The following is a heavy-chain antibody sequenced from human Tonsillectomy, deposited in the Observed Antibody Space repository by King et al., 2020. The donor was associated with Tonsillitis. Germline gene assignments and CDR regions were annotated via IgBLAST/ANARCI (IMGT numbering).Heavy chain of an antibody. V-gene: IGHV3-74*01. D-gene: IGHD2-2*01. CDR3: ARTPDIVVVPAASPLYYYYGMDV. Sequence: VQLVESGGGLVQPGGSLRLSCAASGFTFSSYWMHWVRQAPGKGRVWVSRIDRDGSSTSYADSWKGRFTISRDNAKNTVFLQMNNLRAEDRAVYSCARTPDIVVVPAASPLYYYYGMDVWGQGTTVTVSS. J-gene: IGHJ6*02. CDR1: GFTFSSYW. CDR2: IDRDGSST.